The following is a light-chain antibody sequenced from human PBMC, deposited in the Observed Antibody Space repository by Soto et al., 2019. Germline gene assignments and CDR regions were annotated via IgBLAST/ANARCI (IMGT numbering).Light chain of an antibody. CDR1: QSISSY. CDR3: QQGYSTPT. J-gene: IGKJ4*01. Sequence: DIQMTQSPSSLSASVGDRVTITCRASQSISSYLNWYQQKPGKAPKLLIYAASNLQSGVPSRFSGSGSGTDFTLTISSLQPEDFATYYCQQGYSTPTFGGGTKVEIK. CDR2: AAS. V-gene: IGKV1-39*01.